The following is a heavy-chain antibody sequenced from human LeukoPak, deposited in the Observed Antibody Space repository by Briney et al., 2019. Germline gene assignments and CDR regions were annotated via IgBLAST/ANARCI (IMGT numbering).Heavy chain of an antibody. CDR2: INHSGST. V-gene: IGHV4-34*01. J-gene: IGHJ3*02. CDR1: GGSFSGYY. CDR3: ARASRAYDAFGI. Sequence: SETLSLTCAVYGGSFSGYYWSWIRQPPGKGLEWIGEINHSGSTNYNPSLKSRVTISVDTSKNQFSLKLSSVTAADTAVYYCARASRAYDAFGIWGQGTMVTVSS.